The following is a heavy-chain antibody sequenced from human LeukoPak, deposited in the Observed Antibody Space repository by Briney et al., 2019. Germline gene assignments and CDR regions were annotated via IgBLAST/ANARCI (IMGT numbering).Heavy chain of an antibody. CDR3: ARSNCSTTSCLFNAFDI. CDR2: ISADGDST. Sequence: GGSLRLSCTASGFTFSRYAMHWARQAPGKGLEYASVISADGDSTYYADSVKGRFTISRDNSKNTLYLQMGSLRAEDMAVYYCARSNCSTTSCLFNAFDIWGQGTMVTVSS. D-gene: IGHD2-2*01. J-gene: IGHJ3*02. CDR1: GFTFSRYA. V-gene: IGHV3-64*02.